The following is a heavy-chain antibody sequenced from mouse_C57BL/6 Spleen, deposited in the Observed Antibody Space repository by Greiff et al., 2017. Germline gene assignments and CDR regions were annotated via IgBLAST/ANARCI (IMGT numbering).Heavy chain of an antibody. CDR1: GYSFTDYK. D-gene: IGHD1-1*01. J-gene: IGHJ2*01. CDR2: IHPNNGTT. Sequence: LQEPGAELVKPGASVKLSCKASGYSFTDYKMNWVKQSNGKSLEWIGVIHPNNGTTSYNQKFKGKATLTVDKSSSTAYMQLNSLTSEDSAVYYSARGVVATYFDYWGQGTTLTVSS. CDR3: ARGVVATYFDY. V-gene: IGHV1-39*01.